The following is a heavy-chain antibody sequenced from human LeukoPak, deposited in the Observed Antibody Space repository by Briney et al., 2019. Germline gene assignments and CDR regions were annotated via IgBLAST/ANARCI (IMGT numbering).Heavy chain of an antibody. J-gene: IGHJ4*02. CDR1: VFTFSSYA. V-gene: IGHV3-23*01. D-gene: IGHD6-19*01. CDR3: AKAVGPRTYSSGPPSDY. CDR2: ISGSDDST. Sequence: GGSLRLSCAASVFTFSSYAMNWVRQAPGKGLEWVSAISGSDDSTYYADSVKGRFTISRDHSKDTLYLQMNSLRAEDTAVYYCAKAVGPRTYSSGPPSDYWGQGTLVTVSS.